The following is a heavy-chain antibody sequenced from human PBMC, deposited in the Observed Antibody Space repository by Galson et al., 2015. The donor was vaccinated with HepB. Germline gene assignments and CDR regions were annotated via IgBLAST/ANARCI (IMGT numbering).Heavy chain of an antibody. V-gene: IGHV1-18*01. Sequence: SVKVSCKASGYTFTSYGISWVRQAPGQGLEWMGWISAYNGNTNYAQKLQGRVTMTTDTSTSTAYMELRSLRSDDTAVYYCARDTPVRIGKQWLTDPFDYWGQGTLVTVSS. CDR1: GYTFTSYG. J-gene: IGHJ4*02. CDR3: ARDTPVRIGKQWLTDPFDY. D-gene: IGHD6-19*01. CDR2: ISAYNGNT.